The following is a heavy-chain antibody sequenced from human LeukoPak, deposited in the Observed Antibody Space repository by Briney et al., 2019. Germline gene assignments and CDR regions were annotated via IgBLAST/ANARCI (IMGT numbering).Heavy chain of an antibody. J-gene: IGHJ4*02. CDR2: ISAYNGHT. D-gene: IGHD3-22*01. CDR1: GYTFSSYG. V-gene: IGHV1-18*01. Sequence: ASVKVSCKASGYTFSSYGISWVRQARGQGLEWMGWISAYNGHTKSAQKFQGRVTMTTDTSTRTVYMELRSLRSDDTAVYYCARGSPPRMYYDSSGYYSYYFDYWGQGTLVTDSS. CDR3: ARGSPPRMYYDSSGYYSYYFDY.